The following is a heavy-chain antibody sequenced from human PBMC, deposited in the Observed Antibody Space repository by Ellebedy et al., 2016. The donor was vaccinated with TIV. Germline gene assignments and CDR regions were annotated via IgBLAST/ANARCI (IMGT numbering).Heavy chain of an antibody. V-gene: IGHV3-7*01. CDR1: GFTFSSYW. J-gene: IGHJ4*02. D-gene: IGHD3-10*01. CDR2: IKQDGSEK. CDR3: ARDLYNYGSGSYYPDY. Sequence: GGSLRLSCAASGFTFSSYWMSWVRQAPGKGLEWVANIKQDGSEKYYVDSVKGRFTISRDNAKNSLYLQMNSLRAEDTAVYYCARDLYNYGSGSYYPDYWGQGTLVTASS.